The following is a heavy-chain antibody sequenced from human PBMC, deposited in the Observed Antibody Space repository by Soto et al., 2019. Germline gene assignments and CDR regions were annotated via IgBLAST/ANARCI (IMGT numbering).Heavy chain of an antibody. CDR2: IYSEGTP. CDR3: ARSTYYDILTGSYYYAMDV. CDR1: GLTVGSNY. Sequence: PGGSLRLSCAASGLTVGSNYMSWVRQAPGKGLEWVSVIYSEGTPYYADSVKGRFTISRENSNNTLYLHMNNLRAEDTAVYYCARSTYYDILTGSYYYAMDVWGQGTTVTVSS. D-gene: IGHD3-9*01. V-gene: IGHV3-53*01. J-gene: IGHJ6*02.